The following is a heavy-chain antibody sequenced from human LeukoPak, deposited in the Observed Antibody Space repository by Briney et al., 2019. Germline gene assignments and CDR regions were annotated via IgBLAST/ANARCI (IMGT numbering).Heavy chain of an antibody. Sequence: ASVKVSCKASGYTFTGSYIHWVRQVPGQGLEWMGWINPNSGGTKYSQKFQGGVTLTRDTSISTAYMELSRLRSDDTAIYYCVTGLFTTWGLDYWGQGTLVTVSS. J-gene: IGHJ4*02. CDR1: GYTFTGSY. CDR2: INPNSGGT. D-gene: IGHD7-27*01. V-gene: IGHV1-2*02. CDR3: VTGLFTTWGLDY.